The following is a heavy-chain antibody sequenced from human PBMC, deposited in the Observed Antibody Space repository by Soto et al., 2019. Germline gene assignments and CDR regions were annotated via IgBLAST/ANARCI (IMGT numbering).Heavy chain of an antibody. J-gene: IGHJ6*02. V-gene: IGHV5-51*01. CDR1: GYSFTNHW. D-gene: IGHD1-1*01. CDR3: ARGGGVGTNKYDPFIRAV. CDR2: IYPGDSDT. Sequence: PGESLKISCKGSGYSFTNHWIGWVRQMPGKGLEWMGIIYPGDSDTKYSPSFQGQVTFSADKSISTAYLQWSSLKASDSAMYYCARGGGVGTNKYDPFIRAVWGQGPTDPVS.